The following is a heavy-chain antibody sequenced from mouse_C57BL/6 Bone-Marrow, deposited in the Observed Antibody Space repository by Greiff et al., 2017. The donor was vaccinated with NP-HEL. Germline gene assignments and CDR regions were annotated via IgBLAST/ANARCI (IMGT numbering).Heavy chain of an antibody. J-gene: IGHJ2*01. CDR2: ISSGGSYT. CDR3: AGRGGFFDY. CDR1: GFTFSSYG. Sequence: EVHLVESGGDLVKPGGSLKLSCAASGFTFSSYGMSWVRQTPDKRLEWVATISSGGSYTYYPDSVKGRFTISRDNAKNTLYLQMGSLKSEDTAMYYCAGRGGFFDYWGKGTTLTVSS. D-gene: IGHD1-1*02. V-gene: IGHV5-6*01.